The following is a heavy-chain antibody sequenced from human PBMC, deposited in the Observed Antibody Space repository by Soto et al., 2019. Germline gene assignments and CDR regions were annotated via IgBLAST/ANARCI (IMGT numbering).Heavy chain of an antibody. CDR1: GYSFTTYY. Sequence: ASVKVSCKASGYSFTTYYMHWVRQAPGQGLEWMAIINPSGGSTIYAQRFQGRVTMTRDTSTSAVYMGLSSLRSEDTAVYYCARDRGTIVGATTYWFDLWGQGTLVTVSS. CDR3: ARDRGTIVGATTYWFDL. D-gene: IGHD1-26*01. J-gene: IGHJ5*02. V-gene: IGHV1-46*01. CDR2: INPSGGST.